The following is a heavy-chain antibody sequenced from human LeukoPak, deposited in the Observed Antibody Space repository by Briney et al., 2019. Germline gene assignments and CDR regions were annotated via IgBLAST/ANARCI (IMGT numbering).Heavy chain of an antibody. CDR1: GFTFSSYA. V-gene: IGHV3-23*01. CDR3: AKAFARPYYYYGMDV. J-gene: IGHJ6*02. CDR2: ISGTGGSS. Sequence: PGGSLRLSCVASGFTFSSYAMSWVRQAPGKGLEWVSVISGTGGSSYYADSVKGQFTISRDNSKNTLHLQMNSLRAEDTAVYYCAKAFARPYYYYGMDVWGQGTTVTVSS. D-gene: IGHD6-6*01.